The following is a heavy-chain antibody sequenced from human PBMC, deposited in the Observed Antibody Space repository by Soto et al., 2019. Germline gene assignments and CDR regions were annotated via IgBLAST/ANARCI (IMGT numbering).Heavy chain of an antibody. CDR2: ISYDGSNK. CDR3: ARDTYYYDSSGYNY. V-gene: IGHV3-30-3*01. D-gene: IGHD3-22*01. CDR1: GFTFSSYA. J-gene: IGHJ4*02. Sequence: GGSLRLSCAASGFTFSSYAMHWVRQAPGKGLEWVAVISYDGSNKYYADSVKGRFTISRDNSKNTLYLQMNSLRAEDTAVYYCARDTYYYDSSGYNYWGQGTLVTVSS.